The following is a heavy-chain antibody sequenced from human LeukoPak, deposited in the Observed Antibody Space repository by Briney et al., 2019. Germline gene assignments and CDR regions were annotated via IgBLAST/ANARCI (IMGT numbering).Heavy chain of an antibody. V-gene: IGHV3-74*01. D-gene: IGHD2-2*01. CDR1: GFTFDDYT. CDR2: INTDGSTT. CDR3: ARAPTVLVGYCSSSSCQADY. J-gene: IGHJ4*02. Sequence: PGGSLRLSCAASGFTFDDYTMHWVRQAPGKGLEWVSRINTDGSTTTYADSVKGRFTISRDNAENSLYLQMNSLRVEDTAVYYCARAPTVLVGYCSSSSCQADYWGQGTLVTVSS.